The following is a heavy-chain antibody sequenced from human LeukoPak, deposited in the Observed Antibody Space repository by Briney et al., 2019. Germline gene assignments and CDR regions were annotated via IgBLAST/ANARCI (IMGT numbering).Heavy chain of an antibody. J-gene: IGHJ4*02. CDR3: ARGKYYYDSSGYLY. CDR1: GFTVSSKY. V-gene: IGHV3-66*02. CDR2: INTAGTT. Sequence: PGGSLRLSCAASGFTVSSKYMTWVRQAPGKGLEWVSVINTAGTTYYADSVKGRFTISRDNSKNTLYLQMNTLRTEDTAVYYCARGKYYYDSSGYLYWGQGTLVTVSS. D-gene: IGHD3-22*01.